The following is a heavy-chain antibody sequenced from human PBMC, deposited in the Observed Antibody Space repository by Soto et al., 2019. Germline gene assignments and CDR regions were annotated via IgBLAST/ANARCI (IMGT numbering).Heavy chain of an antibody. CDR2: ITASGGRT. Sequence: EVHLLESGGGLVQPGGSLRLSCTASGFTFSSYAMTWVRQAPGRGLEGVSGITASGGRTYYADSVKGRFTISRDTSKSTLYLQMNSLRAEDTAVYYCAKDTRYADYVRWFDSWGQGTLVTVSS. CDR3: AKDTRYADYVRWFDS. J-gene: IGHJ5*01. D-gene: IGHD4-17*01. CDR1: GFTFSSYA. V-gene: IGHV3-23*01.